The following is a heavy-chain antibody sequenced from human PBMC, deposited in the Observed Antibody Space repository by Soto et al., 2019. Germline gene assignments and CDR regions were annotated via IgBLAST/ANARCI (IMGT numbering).Heavy chain of an antibody. CDR1: GGSISSYY. D-gene: IGHD2-21*02. V-gene: IGHV4-4*07. CDR3: ARDRYCGGDCYYDAFDI. Sequence: PSETLSLTCTVSGGSISSYYWRWIRQPAGKGLEWIGRIYTSGSTNYNPSLKSRVTMSVDTSKNQFSLKLSSVTAADTAVYYCARDRYCGGDCYYDAFDIWGQGTMVTVSS. J-gene: IGHJ3*02. CDR2: IYTSGST.